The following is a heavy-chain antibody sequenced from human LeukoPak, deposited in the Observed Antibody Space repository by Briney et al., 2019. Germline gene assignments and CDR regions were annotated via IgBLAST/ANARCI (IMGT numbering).Heavy chain of an antibody. Sequence: ASVKVSCKGSGGTFSSYTISWVRQAPGQGLEWMGRIIPILGIANYAQKFQGRVTITADKSTSTAYMELSSLRSEDTAVYYCARSYGSGSSFDYWGQGTLVTVSS. CDR2: IIPILGIA. V-gene: IGHV1-69*02. D-gene: IGHD3-10*01. J-gene: IGHJ4*02. CDR3: ARSYGSGSSFDY. CDR1: GGTFSSYT.